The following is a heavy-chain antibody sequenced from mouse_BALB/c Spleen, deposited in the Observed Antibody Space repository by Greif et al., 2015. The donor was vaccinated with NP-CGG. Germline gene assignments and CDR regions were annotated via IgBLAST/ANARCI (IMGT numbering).Heavy chain of an antibody. CDR1: GYTFTSYW. V-gene: IGHV1S81*02. Sequence: VQLQQSGAELVKPGASVKLSCKASGYTFTSYWMHWVKQRPGQGLEWIGEINPSNGRTNYNEKFKSKATLTVDKSSSTAYMQLSSLTSEDSAVYYCATGYYGEYFYYWGQGTTLTVSS. CDR2: INPSNGRT. J-gene: IGHJ2*01. D-gene: IGHD1-1*01. CDR3: ATGYYGEYFYY.